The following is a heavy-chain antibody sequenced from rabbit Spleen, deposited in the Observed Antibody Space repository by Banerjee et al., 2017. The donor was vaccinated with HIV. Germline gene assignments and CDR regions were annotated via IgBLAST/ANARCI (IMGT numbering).Heavy chain of an antibody. J-gene: IGHJ4*01. CDR3: ARFDGGYWGSYYFNL. D-gene: IGHD1-1*01. Sequence: QSLEESGGDLVKPGASLALTCTASGLDFSSSYWMCWVRQAPGKGLEWIGCMYIGSSGSSYYASWAKGRFTISKTSSTTVTLQMTSLTAADTATYFCARFDGGYWGSYYFNLWGPGTLVTVS. CDR1: GLDFSSSYW. CDR2: MYIGSSGSS. V-gene: IGHV1S40*01.